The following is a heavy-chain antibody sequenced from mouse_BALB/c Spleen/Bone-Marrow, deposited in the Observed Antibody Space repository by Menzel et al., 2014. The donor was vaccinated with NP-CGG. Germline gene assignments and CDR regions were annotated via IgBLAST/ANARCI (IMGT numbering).Heavy chain of an antibody. J-gene: IGHJ2*02. CDR2: IRNKPNGYTT. CDR3: ARDDYGRGY. CDR1: GFTFTDYY. D-gene: IGHD1-1*01. Sequence: EVKLVESGGGLVQPGGSLRLSCATSGFTFTDYYMSWVRQPPGKALEWLGFIRNKPNGYTTGYSASVKGRFTISRDNSQSILYLQMNTLRAEDSATYYCARDDYGRGYWGQGTSLTVSS. V-gene: IGHV7-3*02.